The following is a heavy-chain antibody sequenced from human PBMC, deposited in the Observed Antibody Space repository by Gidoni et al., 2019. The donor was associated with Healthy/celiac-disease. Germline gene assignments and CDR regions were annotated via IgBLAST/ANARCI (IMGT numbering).Heavy chain of an antibody. D-gene: IGHD2-2*01. J-gene: IGHJ4*02. CDR2: ISGSGGST. V-gene: IGHV3-23*01. CDR3: GVPAAMTLSYFDY. Sequence: EVQLLESGGGLVQPGGSLRLSCAASGFTFSSYAMSWVRQAPGKGLEWVSAISGSGGSTYYADSVKGRFTISRDNSKNTLYLQMNSLRAEDTAVYYCGVPAAMTLSYFDYWGQGTLVTVSS. CDR1: GFTFSSYA.